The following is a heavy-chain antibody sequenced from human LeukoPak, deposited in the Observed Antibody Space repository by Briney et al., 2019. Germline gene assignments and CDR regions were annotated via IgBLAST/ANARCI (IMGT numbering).Heavy chain of an antibody. Sequence: PSETLSLTCTVSGGSISSYYWSWIRQPAGKGLEWIGRIYTSGSTNYNPSLRSRVSMSVDRSKNQFSVTLSSVTAADTAVYFCAREGGDPRWLDPRGQGTLVTVSS. V-gene: IGHV4-4*07. J-gene: IGHJ5*02. CDR3: AREGGDPRWLDP. D-gene: IGHD6-25*01. CDR1: GGSISSYY. CDR2: IYTSGST.